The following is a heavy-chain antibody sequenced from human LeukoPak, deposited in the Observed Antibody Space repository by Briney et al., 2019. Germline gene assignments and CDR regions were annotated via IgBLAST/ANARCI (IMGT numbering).Heavy chain of an antibody. Sequence: PGGSLRLSCAASGFTFSSYSMNWVRQAPGKGLEWASYISSSSTIYYADSVKGRFTISRDNAKNSLYLQMNSLRAEDTAVYYCASPGRISTLRSHFDYWGQGILVTVSS. CDR3: ASPGRISTLRSHFDY. D-gene: IGHD2-2*01. CDR2: ISSSSTI. V-gene: IGHV3-48*01. CDR1: GFTFSSYS. J-gene: IGHJ4*02.